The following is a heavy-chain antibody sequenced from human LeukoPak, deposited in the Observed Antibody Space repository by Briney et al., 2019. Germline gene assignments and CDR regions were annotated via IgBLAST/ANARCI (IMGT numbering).Heavy chain of an antibody. CDR3: ARLNSGTYLDY. D-gene: IGHD1-26*01. CDR2: IDWDDDK. Sequence: SGPALVKPTQTLTLTCTFSGFSLSTRGMRVSWIRQPPGKALEWLARIDWDDDKFYSTSLKTRLTISKDTSKNQVVLTMTSMDPVDTATYYCARLNSGTYLDYWGQGTLVTVSS. V-gene: IGHV2-70*04. J-gene: IGHJ4*02. CDR1: GFSLSTRGMR.